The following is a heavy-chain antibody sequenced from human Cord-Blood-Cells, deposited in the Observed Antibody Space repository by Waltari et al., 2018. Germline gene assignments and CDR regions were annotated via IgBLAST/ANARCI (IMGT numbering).Heavy chain of an antibody. J-gene: IGHJ4*02. CDR3: AKVAVLVRGANDY. Sequence: QVQLVESGGGVVQPGGSLRLSCAVSGFTFSSYGMHWVRQAPGKGLDGVALIRYNGSKKYYADSVKGRFTISRDNSKNTLYLQMNSLRAEDTAVYYCAKVAVLVRGANDYWGQGTLVTVSS. D-gene: IGHD3-10*01. V-gene: IGHV3-30*02. CDR2: IRYNGSKK. CDR1: GFTFSSYG.